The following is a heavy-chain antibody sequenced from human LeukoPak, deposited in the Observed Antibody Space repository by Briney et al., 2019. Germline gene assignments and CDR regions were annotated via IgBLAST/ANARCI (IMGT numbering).Heavy chain of an antibody. D-gene: IGHD6-13*01. CDR3: ARSDCSSCYLGVWYFFDY. CDR2: MYDDGRT. V-gene: IGHV3-66*01. CDR1: GLTVSKNY. Sequence: HPGGSLRLSCAASGLTVSKNYMSWVRQAPGRGHEWVSGMYDDGRTYYADSVKGRFTISRDNSKNTLFLQMNSLRVEDTAVYYCARSDCSSCYLGVWYFFDYWGQGSLVSVSS. J-gene: IGHJ4*02.